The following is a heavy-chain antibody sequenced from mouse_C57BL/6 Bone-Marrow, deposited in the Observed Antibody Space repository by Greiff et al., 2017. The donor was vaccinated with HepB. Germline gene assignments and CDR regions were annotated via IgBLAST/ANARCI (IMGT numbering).Heavy chain of an antibody. V-gene: IGHV2-9-1*01. CDR2: IWTCGGT. Sequence: QVQLKESGPGLVAPSQSLSITCTVSGFSLTSYAISWVRQPPGTGLEWLGVIWTCGGTNYNSALKSRLSISKDNYKSQVFLKMNSLQTDDTARYYCATGSLYYFDYWGQGTTLTVSS. D-gene: IGHD6-2*01. J-gene: IGHJ2*01. CDR1: GFSLTSYA. CDR3: ATGSLYYFDY.